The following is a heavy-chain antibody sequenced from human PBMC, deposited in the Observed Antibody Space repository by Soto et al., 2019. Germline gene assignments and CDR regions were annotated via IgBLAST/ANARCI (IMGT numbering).Heavy chain of an antibody. Sequence: GGSLRLSCAASGFAFSNYAMHWVRQAPGKGLEWVSSISTSIDATYYADSVKGRFTISRDDFKNTLYLQMNSLRAEDSAVYYCAKDRTVAARNFDYWGQGTQVTVSS. D-gene: IGHD6-6*01. CDR3: AKDRTVAARNFDY. J-gene: IGHJ4*02. V-gene: IGHV3-23*01. CDR1: GFAFSNYA. CDR2: ISTSIDAT.